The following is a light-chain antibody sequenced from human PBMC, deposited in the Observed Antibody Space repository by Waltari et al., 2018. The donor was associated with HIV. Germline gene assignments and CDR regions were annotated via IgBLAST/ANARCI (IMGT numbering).Light chain of an antibody. CDR2: GAS. V-gene: IGKV3D-7*01. Sequence: PGERVTLSCRASQSVSSSYLTWYQQKPGQAPRLLIYGASTRATNFPARFSGSGSATDFTLTISSLQPEDFAVYYCQQDYNLPWTFGQGTKVEIK. CDR3: QQDYNLPWT. J-gene: IGKJ1*01. CDR1: QSVSSSY.